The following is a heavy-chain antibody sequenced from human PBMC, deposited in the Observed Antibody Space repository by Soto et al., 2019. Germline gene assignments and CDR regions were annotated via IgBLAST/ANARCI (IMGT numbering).Heavy chain of an antibody. CDR1: GFSFSSYA. V-gene: IGHV3-23*01. J-gene: IGHJ4*02. Sequence: EVQLLESGGGLVQPGGSLRLSCAASGFSFSSYAMSWVRQAPGKGLEWVSSISGSGANTYYVDSVKGRFTVSRDNSNNTLYRQMSGLGCEDTAVYKCAKAAADLDSASYFPFDDWGLGTRVTVSS. CDR2: ISGSGANT. D-gene: IGHD3-10*01. CDR3: AKAAADLDSASYFPFDD.